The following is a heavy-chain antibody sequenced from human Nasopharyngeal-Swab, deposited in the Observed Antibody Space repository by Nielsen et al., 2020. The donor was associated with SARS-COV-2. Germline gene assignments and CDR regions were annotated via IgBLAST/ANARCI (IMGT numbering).Heavy chain of an antibody. V-gene: IGHV3-7*01. D-gene: IGHD2-15*01. J-gene: IGHJ3*02. Sequence: VCQAPGKGLEWVANIKQDGSEKYYVDSVKGRFTISRDNAKNSLYLQMNSLRAEDTAVYYCARDEAVVAATQISDAFDIWGQGTMVTVSS. CDR2: IKQDGSEK. CDR3: ARDEAVVAATQISDAFDI.